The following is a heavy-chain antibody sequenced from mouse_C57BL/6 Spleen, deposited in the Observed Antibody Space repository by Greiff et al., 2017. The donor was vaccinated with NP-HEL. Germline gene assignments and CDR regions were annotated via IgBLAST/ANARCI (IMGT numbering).Heavy chain of an antibody. V-gene: IGHV1-61*01. D-gene: IGHD4-1*01. CDR1: GYTFTSYW. CDR2: IYPSDSET. J-gene: IGHJ2*01. Sequence: QVQLQQPGAELVRPGSSVKLSCKASGYTFTSYWMDWVKQRPGQGLEWIGNIYPSDSETHYNQKFKDKATLTVDKSSSTAYMQLSSLTSEDSAVYYCATGTGYFGYWGQGTTLTVSS. CDR3: ATGTGYFGY.